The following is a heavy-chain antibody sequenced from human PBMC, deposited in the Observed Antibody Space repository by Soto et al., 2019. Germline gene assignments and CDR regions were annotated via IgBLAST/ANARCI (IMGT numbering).Heavy chain of an antibody. D-gene: IGHD6-19*01. CDR3: ASILPPLAGTVWGTDY. CDR1: GGSFSGYY. Sequence: SETLSLTCAVYGGSFSGYYWSWIRQPPGKGLEWIGEINHSGSTNYNPSLKSRVTISVDTSKNQFSLKLSSVTAADTAVYYCASILPPLAGTVWGTDYWGQGTLVTVSS. J-gene: IGHJ4*02. CDR2: INHSGST. V-gene: IGHV4-34*01.